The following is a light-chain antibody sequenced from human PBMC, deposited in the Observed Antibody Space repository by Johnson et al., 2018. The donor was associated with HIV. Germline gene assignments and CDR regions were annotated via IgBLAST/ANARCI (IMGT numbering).Light chain of an antibody. CDR1: SYNIGNNY. V-gene: IGLV1-51*01. CDR3: GTWDSSLNAYV. J-gene: IGLJ1*01. Sequence: QSVLTQPPSVYAAPGQKVTISCSGSSYNIGNNYVSWYQQLPGTAPKLLIYDTIKRHSGIPDRFSGSKSGTSATLGITGLQTGDEADYYCGTWDSSLNAYVFGAATKVAVL. CDR2: DTI.